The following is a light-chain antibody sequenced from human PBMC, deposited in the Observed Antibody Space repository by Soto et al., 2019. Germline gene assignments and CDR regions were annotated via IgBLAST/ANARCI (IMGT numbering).Light chain of an antibody. V-gene: IGKV4-1*01. Sequence: DIVMTQSPDSLAVSRGERATINCKSSQSVLYTSNNNHYLAWYQQKPGQPPKVVMYWASTRESGVPDRFSCSGSGIDVTLTISSRQAEDVAVYYCQKYYTFPFTFGPETEVEIK. CDR1: QSVLYTSNNNHY. CDR2: WAS. J-gene: IGKJ3*01. CDR3: QKYYTFPFT.